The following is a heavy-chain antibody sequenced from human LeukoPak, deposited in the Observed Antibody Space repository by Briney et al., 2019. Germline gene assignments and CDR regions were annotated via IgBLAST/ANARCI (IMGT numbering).Heavy chain of an antibody. D-gene: IGHD3-22*01. CDR2: LYSNSIT. CDR3: ARGITMMIVAPGY. Sequence: GGSLRLSCAASAFTVSSNYMTWVRQAPGKGLGWVSVLYSNSITYYADSVKGRFTISRDSSKNTLYLQMNSLRAEDTAVYYCARGITMMIVAPGYWGQGTLVTVSS. CDR1: AFTVSSNY. J-gene: IGHJ4*02. V-gene: IGHV3-53*01.